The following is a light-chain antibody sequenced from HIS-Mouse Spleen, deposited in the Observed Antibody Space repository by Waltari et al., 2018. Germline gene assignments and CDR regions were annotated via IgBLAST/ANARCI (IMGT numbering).Light chain of an antibody. Sequence: QSVLTQPPSASGTPGQRVTTSCSGRSSNIGSNSVYWYQQLPGTSPKLLIYRNNQRPSGVPDRFSSSKSGTSASLAISGLRSEDEADYYCAAWDDSLSGPVFGGGTKLTVL. J-gene: IGLJ3*02. CDR1: SSNIGSNS. CDR3: AAWDDSLSGPV. CDR2: RNN. V-gene: IGLV1-47*01.